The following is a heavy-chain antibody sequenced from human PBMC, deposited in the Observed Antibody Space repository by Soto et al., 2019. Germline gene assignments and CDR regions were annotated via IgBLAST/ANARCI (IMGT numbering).Heavy chain of an antibody. CDR2: ISSSSSYI. V-gene: IGHV3-21*01. CDR1: GFTFSSYS. CDR3: ARDGKRFYGYYGMDV. D-gene: IGHD3-3*01. J-gene: IGHJ6*02. Sequence: EVQLVESGGGLVKPGGSLRLSCAASGFTFSSYSMNWVRQAPGKGLEWVSSISSSSSYIYYADSVKGRFTISRDNAKNSLYLQMNSLRAEDTAVYYCARDGKRFYGYYGMDVWGQGTTVTVSS.